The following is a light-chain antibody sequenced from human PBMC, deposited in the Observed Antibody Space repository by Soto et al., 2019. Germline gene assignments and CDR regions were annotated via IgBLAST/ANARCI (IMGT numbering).Light chain of an antibody. CDR3: QQRSNWPCT. CDR2: DAS. V-gene: IGKV3-11*01. J-gene: IGKJ4*01. CDR1: QSVSSY. Sequence: EIVLTQSPATLSLSPGERATLSGRASQSVSSYLAWYQQKPGQAPRLLIYDASNRATGIPARFSGSGSGTDFTLTISSLEPEDFAVYYCQQRSNWPCTFGGGTKVEIK.